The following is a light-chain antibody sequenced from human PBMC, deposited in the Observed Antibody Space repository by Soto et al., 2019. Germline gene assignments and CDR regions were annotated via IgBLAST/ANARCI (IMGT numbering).Light chain of an antibody. CDR2: DTS. CDR1: QSIRNF. V-gene: IGKV3-11*01. Sequence: EIVLTQPPGTLSLSPGERATLSCRASQSIRNFLAWYQQKPGQAPRLLIYDTSNRAPGIPPRFSGSGSGTDFTLAISGLEPEDFAVYYCHQYDNTPQTFGQGTKVDIK. CDR3: HQYDNTPQT. J-gene: IGKJ2*01.